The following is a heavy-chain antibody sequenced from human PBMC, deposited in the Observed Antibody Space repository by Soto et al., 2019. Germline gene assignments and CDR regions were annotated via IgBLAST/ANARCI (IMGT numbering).Heavy chain of an antibody. V-gene: IGHV3-23*01. Sequence: GGSLRLSCAASGFTFASYAMSLVRQAPGKGLEWVSGISGSGGNTYNADSVKGRFTISRDKSKDTLYLDIISLRAEDTAVYYCAKGLSIAATGTFDYWGQGAMVTVSS. D-gene: IGHD6-13*01. CDR2: ISGSGGNT. J-gene: IGHJ4*02. CDR3: AKGLSIAATGTFDY. CDR1: GFTFASYA.